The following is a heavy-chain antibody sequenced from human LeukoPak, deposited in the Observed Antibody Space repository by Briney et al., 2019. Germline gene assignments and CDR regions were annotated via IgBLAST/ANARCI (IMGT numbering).Heavy chain of an antibody. CDR1: GYTFTSYY. CDR2: INAGNGNT. J-gene: IGHJ4*02. V-gene: IGHV1-3*01. Sequence: ASVKVSCKASGYTFTSYYMHWVRQAPGQRLEWMGWINAGNGNTKYSQKFQGRVTITRDTSASTAYMELSSLRSEDAAVYYCARDVGVVVIPTGEYYFDYWGQGTLVTVSS. CDR3: ARDVGVVVIPTGEYYFDY. D-gene: IGHD3-22*01.